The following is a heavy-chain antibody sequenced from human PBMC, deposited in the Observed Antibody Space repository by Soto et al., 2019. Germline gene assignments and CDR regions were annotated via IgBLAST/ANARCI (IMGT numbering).Heavy chain of an antibody. D-gene: IGHD6-6*01. CDR2: IYPGDSDT. Sequence: PGESLKISCKGSGYSFTSYWIGWVRQMPGKGLEWMGIIYPGDSDTRYSPSFQGQVTISADKSLRTAYLQWTSLKASDTALYYCARTRSFTLGFYYDGMDVWGQGTTGTVSS. CDR3: ARTRSFTLGFYYDGMDV. J-gene: IGHJ6*02. CDR1: GYSFTSYW. V-gene: IGHV5-51*01.